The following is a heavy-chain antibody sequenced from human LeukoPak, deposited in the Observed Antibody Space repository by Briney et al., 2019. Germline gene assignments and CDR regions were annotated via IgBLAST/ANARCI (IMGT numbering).Heavy chain of an antibody. D-gene: IGHD6-6*01. J-gene: IGHJ4*02. CDR3: AKTRQLVLYYFDY. V-gene: IGHV3-30*02. CDR2: IRYDGSNK. Sequence: GGSLRLSCAASGLTFSSYGMHWVRQAPGKGLEWVAFIRYDGSNKYYADSVKGRFTISRDNSKNTLYLQMNSLRAEDTAVYYCAKTRQLVLYYFDYWGQGTLVTVSS. CDR1: GLTFSSYG.